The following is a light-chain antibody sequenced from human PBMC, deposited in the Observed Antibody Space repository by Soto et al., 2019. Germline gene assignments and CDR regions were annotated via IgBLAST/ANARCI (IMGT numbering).Light chain of an antibody. J-gene: IGKJ1*01. CDR2: KAS. Sequence: DIQMTQSPSTLSASVGDRVTITCRASHTISTWLAWYQQKPGKAPNLLISKASSLESGVPSRFSGSGSGTEFTLTISSLQPDDSATYYCQQYSSYSWTFGQGTKVDI. CDR1: HTISTW. CDR3: QQYSSYSWT. V-gene: IGKV1-5*03.